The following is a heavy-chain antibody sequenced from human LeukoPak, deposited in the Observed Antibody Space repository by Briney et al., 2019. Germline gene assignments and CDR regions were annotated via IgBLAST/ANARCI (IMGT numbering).Heavy chain of an antibody. Sequence: SETLSLTCTVSGGSISSYYWSWIRQPAGKGLEWIGRIYTSGSTNYNPSLKSRVTMSVDTSKNQFSLKLSSVTAADTAVYYCARDTGYSSSWVYYYYYGTDVWGQGTTVTVSS. D-gene: IGHD6-13*01. V-gene: IGHV4-4*07. CDR2: IYTSGST. J-gene: IGHJ6*02. CDR3: ARDTGYSSSWVYYYYYGTDV. CDR1: GGSISSYY.